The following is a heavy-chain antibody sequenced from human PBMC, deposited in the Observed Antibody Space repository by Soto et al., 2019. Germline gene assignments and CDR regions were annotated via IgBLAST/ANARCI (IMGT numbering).Heavy chain of an antibody. J-gene: IGHJ3*02. D-gene: IGHD6-19*01. CDR1: GYTFTSYS. Sequence: ASVKVSCKASGYTFTSYSMSWVRQAPGQGLEWMGWISPYNGNTKYAQKLQGRVTMTTDTSTSTAYMELRRLRSDDTAIYYCAREGVIAVLGDGCDIWRQRTMVTVSS. V-gene: IGHV1-18*04. CDR2: ISPYNGNT. CDR3: AREGVIAVLGDGCDI.